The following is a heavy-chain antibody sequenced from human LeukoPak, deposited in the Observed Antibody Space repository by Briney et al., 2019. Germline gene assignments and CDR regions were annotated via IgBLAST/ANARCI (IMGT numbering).Heavy chain of an antibody. D-gene: IGHD3-10*01. CDR1: GFTFSSYG. CDR3: AKAQIGEQFHPLDY. J-gene: IGHJ4*02. V-gene: IGHV3-23*01. CDR2: ISGSGGST. Sequence: GGTLRLSCAASGFTFSSYGMSWVRQAPGKGLEWVSAISGSGGSTYYADSVKGRFTISTDNAKNSLYLQMNSLRAEDMALYYCAKAQIGEQFHPLDYWGQGTLVTVSS.